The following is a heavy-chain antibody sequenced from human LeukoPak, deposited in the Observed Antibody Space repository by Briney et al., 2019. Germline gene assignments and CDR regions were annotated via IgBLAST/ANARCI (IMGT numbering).Heavy chain of an antibody. D-gene: IGHD2-2*02. V-gene: IGHV3-30*02. CDR1: GFTFSSYS. CDR2: IRYDASNK. CDR3: AKDFGPIVVVPAAIPDY. J-gene: IGHJ4*02. Sequence: GGSLRLSCAASGFTFSSYSMNWVRQAPGKGLEWVAFIRYDASNKFYADSVKGRFTISRDNSKNTLYLQMNSLRAEDTAVYYCAKDFGPIVVVPAAIPDYWGQGTLLTVSS.